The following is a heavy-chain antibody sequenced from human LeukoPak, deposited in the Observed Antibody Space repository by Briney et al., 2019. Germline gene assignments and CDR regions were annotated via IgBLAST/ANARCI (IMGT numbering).Heavy chain of an antibody. V-gene: IGHV3-23*01. Sequence: GGSLRLSCAASGFTFSSYAMSWVRQAPGKGLEWVSAISGSGGSTYYADSVKGRFTISRDNSKNTLYLQMNSLRAEDTAVYYCAKGTMIVVNYYYDYWGQGTLVTVSS. J-gene: IGHJ4*02. CDR3: AKGTMIVVNYYYDY. D-gene: IGHD3-22*01. CDR1: GFTFSSYA. CDR2: ISGSGGST.